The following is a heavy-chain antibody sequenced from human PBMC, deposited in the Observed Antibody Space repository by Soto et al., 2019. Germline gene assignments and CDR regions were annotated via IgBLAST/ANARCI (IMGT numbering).Heavy chain of an antibody. D-gene: IGHD3-16*01. V-gene: IGHV1-18*01. Sequence: QVQLVQSGAEVKKPGASVKVSCKASGYTFTSYGISWVRQAPGQGLEWMGWISAYNGNTNYAQKRQGRVTMTTDRSTSTAYMELRSLRSDATAVYYCARVGMITFGGQYFDYWGQGTLVTVSS. J-gene: IGHJ4*02. CDR3: ARVGMITFGGQYFDY. CDR2: ISAYNGNT. CDR1: GYTFTSYG.